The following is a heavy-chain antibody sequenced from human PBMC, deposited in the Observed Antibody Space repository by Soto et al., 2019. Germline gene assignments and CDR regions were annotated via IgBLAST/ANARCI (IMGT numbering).Heavy chain of an antibody. CDR2: INYSGAT. CDR3: ARQTPLLRTGTDY. D-gene: IGHD1-1*01. CDR1: GGSISSGDYY. V-gene: IGHV4-39*01. J-gene: IGHJ4*02. Sequence: PSETLSLTRTVSGGSISSGDYYWAWIRQPPGEGLQWIGSINYSGATYYYPSLKSRVTISVDTSKNQFSLKMYSVTATDTAVYYCARQTPLLRTGTDYWGQGRLVTVSS.